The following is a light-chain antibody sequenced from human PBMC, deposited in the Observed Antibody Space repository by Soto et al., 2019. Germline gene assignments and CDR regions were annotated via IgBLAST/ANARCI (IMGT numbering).Light chain of an antibody. Sequence: DIELTHSPSTLSASAGDTVTVTCRASQSVSGWLAWYQQKPGEAPKLLIYDASAVPRGVPTRFSGSGSGTKFTLTIASLQPNDFENYYCQQYEAFSGTFGPGTKVDIK. CDR3: QQYEAFSGT. CDR2: DAS. CDR1: QSVSGW. J-gene: IGKJ1*01. V-gene: IGKV1-5*01.